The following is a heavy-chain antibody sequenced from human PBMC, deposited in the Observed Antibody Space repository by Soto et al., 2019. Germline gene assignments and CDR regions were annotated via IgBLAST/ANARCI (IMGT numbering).Heavy chain of an antibody. V-gene: IGHV4-34*01. Sequence: SETLSLTCAVYGGSFSGYYWSWIRQPPGKGLEWIGEINHSGSTNYNPSLKSRVTISVDTSKNQFSLKLSSVTAADTAVYYCARRRVLLWFGDSTGSPMDVWGKGTTVTVSS. J-gene: IGHJ6*03. CDR3: ARRRVLLWFGDSTGSPMDV. CDR2: INHSGST. D-gene: IGHD3-10*01. CDR1: GGSFSGYY.